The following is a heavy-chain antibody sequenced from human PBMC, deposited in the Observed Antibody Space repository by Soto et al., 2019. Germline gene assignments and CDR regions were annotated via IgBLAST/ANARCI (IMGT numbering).Heavy chain of an antibody. CDR3: ARNIVVVPAAIYNYYYMDV. J-gene: IGHJ6*03. V-gene: IGHV1-69*13. CDR1: GGTFSSYA. Sequence: SVKVSCKASGGTFSSYAISWVRQAPGQGLEWMGGIIPIFGTANYAQKFQGRVTITADESTSTAYMELSSLRSEDTAVYYCARNIVVVPAAIYNYYYMDVWGKGTTVTVS. CDR2: IIPIFGTA. D-gene: IGHD2-2*01.